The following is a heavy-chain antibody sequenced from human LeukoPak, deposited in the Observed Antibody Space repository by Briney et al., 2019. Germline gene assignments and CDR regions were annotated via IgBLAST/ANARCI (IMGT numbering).Heavy chain of an antibody. J-gene: IGHJ4*02. V-gene: IGHV3-33*01. CDR2: IWYDGTNK. D-gene: IGHD6-13*01. CDR3: AREELAAAGTAYFDY. Sequence: GGSLRLSCAASGFTFSTYGMHWVRQAPGKGLEWVAVIWYDGTNKFYADSVKGRFTISRDNSKNTLYLQMNSPRVEYTAVYYCAREELAAAGTAYFDYWGQGTLVSVSS. CDR1: GFTFSTYG.